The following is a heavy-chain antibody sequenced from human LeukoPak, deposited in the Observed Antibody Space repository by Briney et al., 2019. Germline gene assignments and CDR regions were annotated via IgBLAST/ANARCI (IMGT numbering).Heavy chain of an antibody. D-gene: IGHD2-15*01. V-gene: IGHV3-21*01. J-gene: IGHJ4*02. CDR1: GFTFSSYS. CDR3: ARGWLDIVVVVGVFDY. Sequence: GGSLRLSCAASGFTFSSYSMNWVRQAPGKGLEWVSSISSSSSYIYYADSVKGRFTISRDNAKNSLYLQMNSLRTEDTAVYYCARGWLDIVVVVGVFDYWGQGTLVTVSS. CDR2: ISSSSSYI.